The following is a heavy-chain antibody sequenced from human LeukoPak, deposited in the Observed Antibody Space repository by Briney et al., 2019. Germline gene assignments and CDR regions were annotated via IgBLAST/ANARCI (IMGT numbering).Heavy chain of an antibody. CDR2: IYYSGST. CDR3: ARVPYSGSYYLSAGAFDI. Sequence: SETLSLTCTVSSGSISSYYWSWIRQPPGKGLEWIGYIYYSGSTNYNPSLKSRVTISVDTSKNQFSLKLSSVTAADTAVYYCARVPYSGSYYLSAGAFDIWGQGTMVTVSS. D-gene: IGHD1-26*01. CDR1: SGSISSYY. J-gene: IGHJ3*02. V-gene: IGHV4-59*01.